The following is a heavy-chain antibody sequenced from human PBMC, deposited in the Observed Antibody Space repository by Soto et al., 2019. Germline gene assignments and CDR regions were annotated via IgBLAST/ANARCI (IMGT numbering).Heavy chain of an antibody. J-gene: IGHJ4*02. Sequence: ASVKLSCKASGYTFSNYVMHWVRQAPGQRLEWMGLINAGNGNTKYSQKFQGRVTLTRDTSASTAYMELSSLRSEDTAVYYCARTLVGATPDDYWGQGTLVTVSS. CDR2: INAGNGNT. D-gene: IGHD1-26*01. CDR3: ARTLVGATPDDY. CDR1: GYTFSNYV. V-gene: IGHV1-3*01.